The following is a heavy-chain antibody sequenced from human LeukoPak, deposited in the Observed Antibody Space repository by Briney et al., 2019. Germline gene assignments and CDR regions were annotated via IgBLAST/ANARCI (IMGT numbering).Heavy chain of an antibody. CDR2: ISSSSSYI. CDR3: ARGAGQYYFDD. CDR1: GFTFSSYS. Sequence: GGSLRLSCAASGFTFSSYSMNCVRQAPGKGLEWVSSISSSSSYIYYADSVKGRFTISRDNAKHSLYLQMNSLRAEDTAVYYGARGAGQYYFDDWGKRTLVTASS. J-gene: IGHJ4*02. V-gene: IGHV3-21*01. D-gene: IGHD6-13*01.